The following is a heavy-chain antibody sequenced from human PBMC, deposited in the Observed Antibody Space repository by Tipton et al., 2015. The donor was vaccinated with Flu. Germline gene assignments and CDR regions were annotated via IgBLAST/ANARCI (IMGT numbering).Heavy chain of an antibody. CDR3: AREVVVPAAIGINWFDP. J-gene: IGHJ5*02. Sequence: TLSLTCTVSGGSISSYYWSWIRQPPGKGLEWIGYIYYSGSTNYNPSLKSRVTISVDTSKNQFSLKLSSVTAADTAVYYCAREVVVPAAIGINWFDPWGQGTLVTVSS. CDR1: GGSISSYY. CDR2: IYYSGST. D-gene: IGHD2-2*01. V-gene: IGHV4-59*01.